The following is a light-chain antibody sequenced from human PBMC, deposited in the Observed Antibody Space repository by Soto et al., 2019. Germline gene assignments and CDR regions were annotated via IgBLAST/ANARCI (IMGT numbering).Light chain of an antibody. CDR3: LTWDDSRNGFV. CDR2: SDN. Sequence: QSVLTQPPSASGTPGQRVTISCSGSNSNIKGNTVNWYQQLPGTAPKLLISSDNLRPSGVPDRFSGSKSGTSASLAISWLQSDDEAAYYCLTWDDSRNGFVFGGGTKLTVL. V-gene: IGLV1-44*01. J-gene: IGLJ3*02. CDR1: NSNIKGNT.